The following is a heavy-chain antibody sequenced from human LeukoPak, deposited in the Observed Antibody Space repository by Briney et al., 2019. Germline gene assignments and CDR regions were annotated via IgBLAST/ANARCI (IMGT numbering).Heavy chain of an antibody. CDR1: GFTFDDYA. V-gene: IGHV3-9*03. Sequence: GRSLRLSCAASGFTFDDYAMHWVRQAPGKGLEWGSGISWNSGSIGYADSVKGRFTISRDNAKNSLYLQMNSLRAEDMALYYCAKATPSGVSWGNYYFDYWGQGTLVTVSS. D-gene: IGHD7-27*01. CDR3: AKATPSGVSWGNYYFDY. J-gene: IGHJ4*02. CDR2: ISWNSGSI.